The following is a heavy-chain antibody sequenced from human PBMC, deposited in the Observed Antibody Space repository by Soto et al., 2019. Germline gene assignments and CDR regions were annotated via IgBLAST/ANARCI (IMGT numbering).Heavy chain of an antibody. D-gene: IGHD3-22*01. CDR1: GGSVSSDDW. CDR2: IYRSGST. CDR3: ARHGMDYYDSSGYYYSPYYFDY. Sequence: SETLSLTCTISGGSVSSDDWWAWVRQPPGKALEWFGEIYRSGSTNYNPSLESRVTISIDKPKNNFSLKLSSVTAADTAVYYCARHGMDYYDSSGYYYSPYYFDYWGQGTLVTVPQ. J-gene: IGHJ4*02. V-gene: IGHV4-4*02.